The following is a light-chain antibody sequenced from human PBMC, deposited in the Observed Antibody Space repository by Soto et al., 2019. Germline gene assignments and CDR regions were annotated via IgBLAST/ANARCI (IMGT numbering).Light chain of an antibody. V-gene: IGKV1-39*01. CDR3: QQIYSTPT. CDR2: AAS. Sequence: DIPMTQSPSSLSASVGDRVTITCRASQSITTYLNWYKQKTGKAPKLLIYAASSLQSGVPSRFSGSGSGTDFIVTISSLQPEDFATYYCQQIYSTPTFCQWTTVEIK. J-gene: IGKJ1*01. CDR1: QSITTY.